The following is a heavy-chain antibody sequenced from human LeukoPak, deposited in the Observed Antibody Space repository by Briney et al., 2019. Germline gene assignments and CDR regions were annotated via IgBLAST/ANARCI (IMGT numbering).Heavy chain of an antibody. CDR2: IWYDGSNK. Sequence: PGGSLRFSGAASGFTFSDYAMPWVRQVPGKGLEGVAVIWYDGSNKYHADSVKGRFTISRDNSKNTLYLEMNSLKVEDTAVYYCAREGKAAGTSGWIDPWGQGTLVTVSS. J-gene: IGHJ5*02. D-gene: IGHD6-13*01. CDR3: AREGKAAGTSGWIDP. V-gene: IGHV3-33*01. CDR1: GFTFSDYA.